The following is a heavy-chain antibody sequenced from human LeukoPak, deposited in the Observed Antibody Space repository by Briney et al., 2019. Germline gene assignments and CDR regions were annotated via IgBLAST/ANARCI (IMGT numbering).Heavy chain of an antibody. J-gene: IGHJ4*02. CDR1: GFTFSSYG. D-gene: IGHD6-13*01. CDR3: ANLGSSWYADY. V-gene: IGHV3-30*18. CDR2: ISYDGSNK. Sequence: PGGSLRLSCAASGFTFSSYGMHWVRQAPGKGLEWVAVISYDGSNKYYADSVKGRLTISRDNSKNTLYLQMNSLRAEDTAVYYCANLGSSWYADYWGQGTLVTVSS.